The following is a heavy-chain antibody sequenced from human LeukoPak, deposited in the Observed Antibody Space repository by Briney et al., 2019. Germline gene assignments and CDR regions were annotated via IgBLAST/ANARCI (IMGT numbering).Heavy chain of an antibody. Sequence: GGSLRLSCAASGFTFSHYGMHWVRQAPGKGLEWVAFIRYDGSNKYYADSVKGRFTISRDNSKNTLYLQMNSLRAEDTAVYYCAKDNVLRYFDWLLPSFDYWGQGTLVTVSS. CDR3: AKDNVLRYFDWLLPSFDY. CDR1: GFTFSHYG. CDR2: IRYDGSNK. D-gene: IGHD3-9*01. V-gene: IGHV3-30*02. J-gene: IGHJ4*02.